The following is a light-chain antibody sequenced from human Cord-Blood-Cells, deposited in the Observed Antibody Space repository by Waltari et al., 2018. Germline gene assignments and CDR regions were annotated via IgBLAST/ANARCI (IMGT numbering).Light chain of an antibody. Sequence: EIVMTQSPATLSVSPGERATLPCRASQSVSSNLAWYQQKPGQAPGLLIYGASTRATGIPARFSGSGSGTEFTRTISSLQSEDFAVYYCQQDNNWWTFGQGTKVEIK. V-gene: IGKV3-15*01. CDR3: QQDNNWWT. CDR2: GAS. J-gene: IGKJ1*01. CDR1: QSVSSN.